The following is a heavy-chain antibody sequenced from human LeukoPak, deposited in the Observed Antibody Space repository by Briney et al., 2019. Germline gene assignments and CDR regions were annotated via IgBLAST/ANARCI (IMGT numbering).Heavy chain of an antibody. Sequence: GRSLRLSCAASGFTSSSYGMHWVRQAPGKGLEWVAVIWYDGSNKYYADSVKGRFTISRDNSKNTLYLQMNSLRAEDTAVYYCARKPLYGDHFDYWGQGTLVTVSS. CDR3: ARKPLYGDHFDY. CDR2: IWYDGSNK. V-gene: IGHV3-33*01. CDR1: GFTSSSYG. D-gene: IGHD4-17*01. J-gene: IGHJ4*02.